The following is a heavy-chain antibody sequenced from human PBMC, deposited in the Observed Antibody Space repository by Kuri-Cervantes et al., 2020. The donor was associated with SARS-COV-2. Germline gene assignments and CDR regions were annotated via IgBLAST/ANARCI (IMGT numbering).Heavy chain of an antibody. CDR2: IIPIFGTA. CDR3: ARDRGEQWLVSHYYYYCMDV. V-gene: IGHV1-69*06. Sequence: SVKVSCKASGGTFSSYAISWVRQAPGQGLEWMGGIIPIFGTANYAQKFQGGVTITADKSTSTAYMELSSLRSEDTAVYYCARDRGEQWLVSHYYYYCMDVWGQGTTVTVSS. D-gene: IGHD6-19*01. J-gene: IGHJ6*02. CDR1: GGTFSSYA.